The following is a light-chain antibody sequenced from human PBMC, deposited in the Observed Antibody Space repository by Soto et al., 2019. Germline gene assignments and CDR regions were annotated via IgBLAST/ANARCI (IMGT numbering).Light chain of an antibody. J-gene: IGKJ3*01. Sequence: EIVMTQSPATLSVSPGETASLSCRASQSAGNFLAWYQQKPGQAPRLLIYDVSNRATGIPARFSGSGSGTDFTLTISSLEPEDFAIYYCQQRSNWPRFTFGPGTKVDNK. CDR3: QQRSNWPRFT. CDR2: DVS. CDR1: QSAGNF. V-gene: IGKV3-11*01.